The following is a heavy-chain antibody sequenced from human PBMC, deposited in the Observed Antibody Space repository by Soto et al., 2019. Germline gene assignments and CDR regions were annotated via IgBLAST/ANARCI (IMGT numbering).Heavy chain of an antibody. CDR3: ARAGDILTGYYHPYYCYYGMDV. D-gene: IGHD3-9*01. CDR1: GYTFTSYG. CDR2: ISAYTGNT. Sequence: ASVKVSCKASGYTFTSYGISWVRQATGQGLEWMGWISAYTGNTNYAQKLQGRVTMTTDTSTSTAYMELRSLRSDDTAVYYCARAGDILTGYYHPYYCYYGMDVWGQGTTVTVSS. V-gene: IGHV1-18*04. J-gene: IGHJ6*02.